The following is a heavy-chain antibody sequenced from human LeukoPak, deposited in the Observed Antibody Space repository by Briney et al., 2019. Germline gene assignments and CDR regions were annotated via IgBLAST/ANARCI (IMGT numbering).Heavy chain of an antibody. J-gene: IGHJ3*02. Sequence: GGSLRLSCAASGFTVSSNYMSWVRQAPGKGLEWVSVIYSGGSTYYADSVKGRFTISRDNSKNTLYLQMNSLRAEDTAVYYCAREVYYYDSSGYAFDIWGQGTMVTVSS. CDR1: GFTVSSNY. D-gene: IGHD3-22*01. CDR3: AREVYYYDSSGYAFDI. V-gene: IGHV3-66*01. CDR2: IYSGGST.